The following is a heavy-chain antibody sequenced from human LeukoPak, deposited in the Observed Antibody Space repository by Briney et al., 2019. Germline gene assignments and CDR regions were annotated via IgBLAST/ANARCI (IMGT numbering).Heavy chain of an antibody. CDR3: ARGLHCSSTSCYTRVLQAYYYYYYMDV. D-gene: IGHD2-2*02. Sequence: GASVKVSCKASGYTFTSYDINWVRQATGQGLEWMGWMNPNSGNTGYAQKFQGRVTMTRNTSISTAYMELSSLRSEDTAVYYCARGLHCSSTSCYTRVLQAYYYYYYMDVWGKGTTVTVSS. CDR1: GYTFTSYD. J-gene: IGHJ6*03. CDR2: MNPNSGNT. V-gene: IGHV1-8*01.